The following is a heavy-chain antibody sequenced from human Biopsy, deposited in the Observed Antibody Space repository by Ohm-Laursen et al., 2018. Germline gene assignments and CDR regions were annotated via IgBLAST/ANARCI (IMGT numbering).Heavy chain of an antibody. CDR3: AKIHCSGGSCYPNAFDV. D-gene: IGHD2-15*01. Sequence: RSLRLSCAASGFIFDDYAMHWVRQAPGKGLEWVSGISWNSVGIGYADSVKGRFTISRDNAKNFLYLQMNNMRPEDTALYYCAKIHCSGGSCYPNAFDVWGHGTRVTVS. V-gene: IGHV3-9*01. CDR1: GFIFDDYA. J-gene: IGHJ3*01. CDR2: ISWNSVGI.